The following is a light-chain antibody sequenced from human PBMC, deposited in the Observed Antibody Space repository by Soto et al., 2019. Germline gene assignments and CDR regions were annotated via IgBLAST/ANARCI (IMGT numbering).Light chain of an antibody. CDR3: QQYGISPFT. CDR1: QFVSSTY. CDR2: GAS. Sequence: TQSLGTVSLSPGARATLTCRASQFVSSTYLAWYQQRPGQAPRLLIYGASSRATGIPDRFSGGGSETDFTLTISRLESEDSAVYYCQQYGISPFTFGGGTKVDIK. J-gene: IGKJ4*01. V-gene: IGKV3-20*01.